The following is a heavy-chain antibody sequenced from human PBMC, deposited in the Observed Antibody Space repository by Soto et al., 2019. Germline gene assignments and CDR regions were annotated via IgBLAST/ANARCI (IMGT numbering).Heavy chain of an antibody. CDR2: IKQDGSEK. V-gene: IGHV3-7*05. CDR1: GFTFSSYW. CDR3: ARDLYYDFWTKDYYYYGMDV. D-gene: IGHD3-3*01. J-gene: IGHJ6*02. Sequence: GGSLRLSCAASGFTFSSYWMSWVRQAPGKGLEWVANIKQDGSEKYYVDSVKGRFTISRDNAKSSLYLQMNSLRAEDTAVYYCARDLYYDFWTKDYYYYGMDVWGQGTTVTVSS.